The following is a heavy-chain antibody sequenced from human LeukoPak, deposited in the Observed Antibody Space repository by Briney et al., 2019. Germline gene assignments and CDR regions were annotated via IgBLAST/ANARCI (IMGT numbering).Heavy chain of an antibody. V-gene: IGHV3-33*06. CDR3: AKDQAPEEMATTDSWFDP. D-gene: IGHD5-24*01. CDR2: IWYDGSNK. J-gene: IGHJ5*02. CDR1: GFTYSSYG. Sequence: PGGSLRLSCAVSGFTYSSYGMHWVRQAPGKGLEWVAVIWYDGSNKYYADSVKGRFTISRDNSKNTLYLQMNSLRAEDTAVYYCAKDQAPEEMATTDSWFDPWGQGTLVTVSS.